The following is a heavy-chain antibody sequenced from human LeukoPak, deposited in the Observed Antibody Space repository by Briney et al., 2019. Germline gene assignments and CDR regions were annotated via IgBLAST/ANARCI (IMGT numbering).Heavy chain of an antibody. Sequence: SGYTFSSYXMSXVRQAPGKGLEWMGGISXYXGNTNYAETLQGRVTMTTDTSTSTAYMELTSLRSDDTAVYYCARDFYDILTDDYYYYYGMDVWGQGTTVTVSS. V-gene: IGHV1-18*01. CDR2: ISXYXGNT. CDR1: GYTFSSYX. D-gene: IGHD3-9*01. J-gene: IGHJ6*02. CDR3: ARDFYDILTDDYYYYYGMDV.